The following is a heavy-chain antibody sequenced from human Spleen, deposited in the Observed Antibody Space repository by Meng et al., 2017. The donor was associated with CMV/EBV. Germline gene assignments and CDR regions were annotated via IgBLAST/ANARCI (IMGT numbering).Heavy chain of an antibody. D-gene: IGHD4-17*01. Sequence: CVASGFMFSYNWVSWVRQAPGKGLQGVDSINPDGSTIHYVDAVKGRVTISRENAKNSLYLQVNSVTAEDTAIYFCAKLLGTVTTYDYWGLGTLVTVSS. CDR3: AKLLGTVTTYDY. CDR2: INPDGSTI. V-gene: IGHV3-7*01. CDR1: GFMFSYNW. J-gene: IGHJ4*02.